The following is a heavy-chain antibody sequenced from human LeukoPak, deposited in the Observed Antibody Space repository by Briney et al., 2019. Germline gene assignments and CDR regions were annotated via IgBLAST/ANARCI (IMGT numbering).Heavy chain of an antibody. Sequence: PSETLSLTCAVYGGSFSGYYWSWIRQPPGKGLEWIGEINHSGSTNYNPSLKSRVTISVDTSKNQFSLKLSSVTAADTAVYYCARGGRGRRYYYYYMGVWGKGTTVTVSS. CDR2: INHSGST. V-gene: IGHV4-34*01. CDR3: ARGGRGRRYYYYYMGV. J-gene: IGHJ6*03. D-gene: IGHD6-25*01. CDR1: GGSFSGYY.